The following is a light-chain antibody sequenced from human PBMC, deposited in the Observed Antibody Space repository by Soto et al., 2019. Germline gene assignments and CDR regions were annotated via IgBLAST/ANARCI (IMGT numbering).Light chain of an antibody. V-gene: IGKV1-39*01. CDR1: QSISIY. Sequence: DIQMTQSPSSLSASVGDRVTITCRASQSISIYLSWYQQQPGIAPNLLIHAASSLQSGVPSRFSGSGSVTDFTLTISGLQHEDCATYYCQQTYSTHRTVGGGTKLEIK. CDR2: AAS. CDR3: QQTYSTHRT. J-gene: IGKJ4*01.